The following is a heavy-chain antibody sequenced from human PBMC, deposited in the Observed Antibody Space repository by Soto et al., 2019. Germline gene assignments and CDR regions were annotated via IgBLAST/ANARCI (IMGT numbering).Heavy chain of an antibody. Sequence: GGSLRLSCAASGSTFSNAWMSWVRQAPGKGLEWVGRIKSKTDGGTTDYAAPVKGRFTISRDDSKNTLYLQMNSLKTEDTAVYYCTTGIYDFWGGYYMDAFDIWGQGTMVTVSS. J-gene: IGHJ3*02. CDR3: TTGIYDFWGGYYMDAFDI. CDR2: IKSKTDGGTT. CDR1: GSTFSNAW. D-gene: IGHD3-3*01. V-gene: IGHV3-15*01.